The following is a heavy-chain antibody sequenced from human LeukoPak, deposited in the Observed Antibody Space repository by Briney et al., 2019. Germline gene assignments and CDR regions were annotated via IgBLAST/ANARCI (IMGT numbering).Heavy chain of an antibody. CDR2: INPNSGGT. CDR3: ARGRDGYNLYA. CDR1: GYTFTGYY. D-gene: IGHD5-24*01. Sequence: ASVKVSCKASGYTFTGYYMHWVRQAPGQGLEWMGWINPNSGGTNYAQNFQGRVTMTRDTSISTAYMELSRLRSDDRAVYYCARGRDGYNLYAWGQGTLVTVSS. J-gene: IGHJ5*02. V-gene: IGHV1-2*02.